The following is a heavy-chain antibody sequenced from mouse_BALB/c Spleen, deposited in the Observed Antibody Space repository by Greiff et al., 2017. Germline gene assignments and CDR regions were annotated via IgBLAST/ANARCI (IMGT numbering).Heavy chain of an antibody. Sequence: EVQRVESGGGLVQPGGSRKLSCAASGFTFSSFGMHWVRQAPEKGLEWVAYISSGSSTIYYADTVKGRFTISRDNPKNTLFLQMTSLRSEDTAMYYCARFGGFAYWGQGTLVTVSA. D-gene: IGHD1-1*02. CDR1: GFTFSSFG. V-gene: IGHV5-17*02. J-gene: IGHJ3*01. CDR2: ISSGSSTI. CDR3: ARFGGFAY.